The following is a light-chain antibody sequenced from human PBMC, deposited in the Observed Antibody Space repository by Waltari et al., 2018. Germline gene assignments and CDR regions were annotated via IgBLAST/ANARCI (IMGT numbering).Light chain of an antibody. J-gene: IGKJ4*01. CDR2: AAS. CDR3: QQYSDWPPT. CDR1: QSVSSN. Sequence: EIVMTQSPATLSVSPGERATLSCRASQSVSSNLAWYQQKPGQSPRLLIYAASTRATGIPARFSGSGSGTEFTLTISSMQSEDFAVYCCQQYSDWPPTFGGGTKVEI. V-gene: IGKV3-15*01.